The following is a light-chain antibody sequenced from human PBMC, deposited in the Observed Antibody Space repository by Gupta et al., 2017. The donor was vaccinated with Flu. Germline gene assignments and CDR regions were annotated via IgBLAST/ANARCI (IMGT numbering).Light chain of an antibody. V-gene: IGLV2-8*01. CDR1: SSDVGGYEY. CDR2: EVS. J-gene: IGLJ1*01. CDR3: SSYAGSNTPYV. Sequence: QSALTQPPSASGSPGQSVTISCTGTSSDVGGYEYVSWYQQHPGKAPKVLIYEVSKRPSGVPDRFSGSKSGNTASLTVSGLQAEDEADYYCSSYAGSNTPYVFGTGTKATVL.